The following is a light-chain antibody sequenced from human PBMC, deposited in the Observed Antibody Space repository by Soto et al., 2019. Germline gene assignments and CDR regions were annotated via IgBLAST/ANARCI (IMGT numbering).Light chain of an antibody. CDR1: QSVSSN. V-gene: IGKV3-15*01. CDR2: GAS. J-gene: IGKJ1*01. CDR3: QQYSNWPPWT. Sequence: EIVMTQSPATLSVSPGERATLSRRASQSVSSNLAWYQQKPGQAPRLLIYGASTRATGIPARFSGSGSGTEFTLTISSLQSEDFAVYYCQQYSNWPPWTFGQGTKLDIK.